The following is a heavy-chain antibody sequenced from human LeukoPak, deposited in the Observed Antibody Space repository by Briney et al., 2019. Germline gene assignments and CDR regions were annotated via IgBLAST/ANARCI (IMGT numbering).Heavy chain of an antibody. D-gene: IGHD4-17*01. CDR2: ISGSGGST. J-gene: IGHJ4*02. CDR1: GFTVSSNY. V-gene: IGHV3-23*01. CDR3: AKDHDGDYVLYFDY. Sequence: GGSLRLSCAASGFTVSSNYMSWVRQAPGKGLEWVSAISGSGGSTYYADSVKGRFTISRDNSKNTLYLQMNSLRAEDTAVYYCAKDHDGDYVLYFDYWGQGTLVTVSS.